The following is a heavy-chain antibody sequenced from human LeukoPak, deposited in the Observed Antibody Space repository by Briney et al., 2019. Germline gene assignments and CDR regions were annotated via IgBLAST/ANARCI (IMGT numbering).Heavy chain of an antibody. Sequence: PGGSLRLFCAASGFTFSSYSMNWVRQAPGKGLEWVSSISSSSSYIYYADSVKGRFTISRDNAKNSLYLQMNSLRAEDTAVYYCASDRYGDYVFDYWGQGTLVTVSS. D-gene: IGHD4-17*01. CDR2: ISSSSSYI. J-gene: IGHJ4*02. V-gene: IGHV3-21*01. CDR3: ASDRYGDYVFDY. CDR1: GFTFSSYS.